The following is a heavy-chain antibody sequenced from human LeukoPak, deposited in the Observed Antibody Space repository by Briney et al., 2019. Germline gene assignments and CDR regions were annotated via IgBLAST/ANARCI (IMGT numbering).Heavy chain of an antibody. Sequence: SETLSLTCNVSGGSISSDYWSWIRQPPGKGLEWIGYIYYSGSTNYNPSLKSRLTISVDTSKNQFSLKLSSVTAADTAVYYCARMIYSSGWYELDYWGQGTLVIVSS. CDR3: ARMIYSSGWYELDY. CDR1: GGSISSDY. V-gene: IGHV4-59*01. J-gene: IGHJ4*02. D-gene: IGHD6-19*01. CDR2: IYYSGST.